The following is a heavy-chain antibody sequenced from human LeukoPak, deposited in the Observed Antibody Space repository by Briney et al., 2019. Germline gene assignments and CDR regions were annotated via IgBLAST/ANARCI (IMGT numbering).Heavy chain of an antibody. Sequence: ASVKVSCKASGYTFTGYYMHWVRQAPGQGLEGMGRINPNSGGTNYSQKFQGRVTMTRDTSISTAYMELSRLRSDDTAVYYCARDLYDFWSGYYTYYFDYWGQGTLVTVSS. V-gene: IGHV1-2*06. CDR2: INPNSGGT. CDR3: ARDLYDFWSGYYTYYFDY. J-gene: IGHJ4*02. CDR1: GYTFTGYY. D-gene: IGHD3-3*01.